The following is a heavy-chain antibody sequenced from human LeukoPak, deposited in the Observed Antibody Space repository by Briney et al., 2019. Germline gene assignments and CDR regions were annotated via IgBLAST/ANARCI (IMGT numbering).Heavy chain of an antibody. Sequence: ASVKVSCKASGYTFTSYAMHWVRQAPGQRLEWMGWINAGNGNTKYSQKLQGRVTMTTDTSTSTAYMELRSLRSDDTAVYYCARRSTPYYDFWSGYGPTKYYFDYWGQGTLVTVSS. CDR2: INAGNGNT. D-gene: IGHD3-3*01. CDR3: ARRSTPYYDFWSGYGPTKYYFDY. CDR1: GYTFTSYA. J-gene: IGHJ4*02. V-gene: IGHV1-3*01.